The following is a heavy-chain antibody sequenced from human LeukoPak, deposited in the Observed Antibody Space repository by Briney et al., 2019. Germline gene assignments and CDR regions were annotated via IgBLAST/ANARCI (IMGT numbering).Heavy chain of an antibody. CDR1: GYTFTSYY. D-gene: IGHD4-23*01. CDR3: ARGGNSLTGFDY. Sequence: ASVKVSCKASGYTFTSYYMHWVRQAPGQGLEWMGIISPSGGSTSYAQKFQGRVTMTRDMSTSTVYMELSSLRSEDTAVYYCARGGNSLTGFDYWGQGTLVTVSS. CDR2: ISPSGGST. V-gene: IGHV1-46*01. J-gene: IGHJ4*02.